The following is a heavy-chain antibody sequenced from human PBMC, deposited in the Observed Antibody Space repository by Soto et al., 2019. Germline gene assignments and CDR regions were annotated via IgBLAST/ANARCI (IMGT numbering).Heavy chain of an antibody. CDR1: GGTFSSYA. CDR3: ARYLGYCISTSCYPAYYYYGMDV. D-gene: IGHD2-2*01. CDR2: IIPIFGTA. J-gene: IGHJ6*02. Sequence: QVQLVQSGAEVKKPGSSVKVSCKASGGTFSSYAISWVRQAPGQGLEWVGGIIPIFGTANYAQKFQGRVTITADESTSTAYMELSSLRSEDTAVYYCARYLGYCISTSCYPAYYYYGMDVWGQGTTVTVSS. V-gene: IGHV1-69*12.